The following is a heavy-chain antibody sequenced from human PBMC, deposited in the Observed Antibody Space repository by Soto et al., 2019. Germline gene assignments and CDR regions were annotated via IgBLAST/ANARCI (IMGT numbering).Heavy chain of an antibody. CDR3: ARQPVSLNGKFFFYQHGMDV. V-gene: IGHV4-34*01. D-gene: IGHD2-8*01. J-gene: IGHJ6*02. CDR1: GGSFSDYF. CDR2: IYHSGTT. Sequence: SETLSLTCAVYGGSFSDYFWSWIRQPPGKGLEWIGEIYHSGTTHYTPSLKSRVTISVDTSKNQFSLRLSSVTAADTAVYYCARQPVSLNGKFFFYQHGMDVWGQVTTVTVSS.